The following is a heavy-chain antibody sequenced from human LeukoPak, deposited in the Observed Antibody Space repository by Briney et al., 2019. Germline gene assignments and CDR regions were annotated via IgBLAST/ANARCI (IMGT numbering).Heavy chain of an antibody. Sequence: GGSLRLSCAASGFTFDDYAMHWVRQAPGKGLEWVSGISWNSGSIGYADSVKGRFTISRDNAKNSLYLQVNSLRAEDTALYYCAKLTAAGTDYWGQGTLVTVSS. CDR1: GFTFDDYA. J-gene: IGHJ4*02. CDR3: AKLTAAGTDY. V-gene: IGHV3-9*01. D-gene: IGHD6-13*01. CDR2: ISWNSGSI.